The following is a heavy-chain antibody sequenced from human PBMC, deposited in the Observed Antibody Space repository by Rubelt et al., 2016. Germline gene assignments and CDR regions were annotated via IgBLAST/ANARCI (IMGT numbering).Heavy chain of an antibody. V-gene: IGHV5-51*03. J-gene: IGHJ4*02. CDR1: GYNFAKSW. CDR2: IYPGDSDT. Sequence: EVQLVQSGAEVKKPGESLKISCQGSGYNFAKSWIGWVRQMSGKGLEWMGIIYPGDSDTRYNPSFRGQVTISAYKSISTAYLQWSSLKASDTAMYYCARLPQNTYYFDYWGQGALVMVSS. CDR3: ARLPQNTYYFDY.